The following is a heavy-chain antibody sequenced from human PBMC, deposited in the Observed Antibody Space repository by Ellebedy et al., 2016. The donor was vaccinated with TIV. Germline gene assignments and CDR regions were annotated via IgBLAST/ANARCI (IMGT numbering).Heavy chain of an antibody. CDR3: ARDGDYGDYSPGYYGMDV. J-gene: IGHJ6*02. D-gene: IGHD4/OR15-4a*01. CDR2: INQDGSRI. CDR1: GFTFNSYW. V-gene: IGHV3-7*03. Sequence: GGSLRLSCAASGFTFNSYWMSWVRQAPGKGLEWVANINQDGSRIYYVDSVKGRFTISRDNAKNSVFLRMNTLRVEDTAVYHCARDGDYGDYSPGYYGMDVWGQGTTVTVSS.